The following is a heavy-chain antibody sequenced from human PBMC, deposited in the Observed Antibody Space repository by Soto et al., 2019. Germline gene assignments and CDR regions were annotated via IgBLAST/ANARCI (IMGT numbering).Heavy chain of an antibody. V-gene: IGHV1-18*01. CDR3: ARERYESSWSSAEYLQH. J-gene: IGHJ1*01. CDR2: ISGYNGKT. D-gene: IGHD6-13*01. CDR1: GYTFSSYG. Sequence: QGQLVQSGAEVKKPGASVKVSCKASGYTFSSYGIHWVRQAPGQGLEWIGWISGYNGKTNYAKKFQGRVTMTTDTSTATAYMDLRSLRSDDTAVYYGARERYESSWSSAEYLQHWGQGTLVTVSS.